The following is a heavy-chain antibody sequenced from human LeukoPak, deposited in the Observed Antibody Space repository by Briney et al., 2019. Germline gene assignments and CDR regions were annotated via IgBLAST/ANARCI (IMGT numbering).Heavy chain of an antibody. CDR3: ARDEYYYGSGSHHPYYYMDV. Sequence: EASETLSLTCTVSGGSISSSSYYWSWIRQPAGKGLEWIGRIYTSGSTNYNPSLKSRVTMSVDTSKNQFSLKLSSVTAADTAVYYCARDEYYYGSGSHHPYYYMDVWGKGTTVTISS. V-gene: IGHV4-61*02. CDR2: IYTSGST. D-gene: IGHD3-10*01. CDR1: GGSISSSSYY. J-gene: IGHJ6*03.